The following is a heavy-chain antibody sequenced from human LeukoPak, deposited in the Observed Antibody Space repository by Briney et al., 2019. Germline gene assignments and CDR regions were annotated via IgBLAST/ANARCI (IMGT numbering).Heavy chain of an antibody. V-gene: IGHV1-8*01. D-gene: IGHD3-22*01. Sequence: GASVKVSCKASGYSFSTFDINWVRQAPGQGPEWMGWMNPNSGNTGYAQRFQGRVTITADEPMSTAYMELRSLTSEDTAVYYCARGLNHNDRPTDAFDIWGQGTKVTVSS. J-gene: IGHJ3*02. CDR1: GYSFSTFD. CDR3: ARGLNHNDRPTDAFDI. CDR2: MNPNSGNT.